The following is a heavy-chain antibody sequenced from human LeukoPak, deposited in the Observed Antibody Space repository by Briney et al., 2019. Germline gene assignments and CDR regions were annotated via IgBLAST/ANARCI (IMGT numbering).Heavy chain of an antibody. CDR1: GYTFTSYG. CDR2: ISAYNGNT. D-gene: IGHD6-6*01. CDR3: ARGGHPYSSSSGIAY. J-gene: IGHJ4*02. V-gene: IGHV1-18*01. Sequence: ASVKVSCKASGYTFTSYGISWVRQAPGQGLEWMGWISAYNGNTNYAQKLQGRVTMTTDTSTSTAYMELSSLRSEDTAVYYCARGGHPYSSSSGIAYWGQGTLVTVSS.